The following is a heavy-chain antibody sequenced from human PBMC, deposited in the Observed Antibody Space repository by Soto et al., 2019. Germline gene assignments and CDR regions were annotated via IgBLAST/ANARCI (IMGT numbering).Heavy chain of an antibody. CDR3: ARDRAPGWAYYYGMDV. D-gene: IGHD1-26*01. CDR2: INPSSGST. V-gene: IGHV1-46*03. CDR1: GNTFTSYC. J-gene: IGHJ6*02. Sequence: ASVKVSCKASGNTFTSYCMHWVRQAPGQGLEWMGIINPSSGSTSYAQKFQGRVTMTRDTSTSTVYMELSSLRSEDTAVYYCARDRAPGWAYYYGMDVWGQGTTVTVSS.